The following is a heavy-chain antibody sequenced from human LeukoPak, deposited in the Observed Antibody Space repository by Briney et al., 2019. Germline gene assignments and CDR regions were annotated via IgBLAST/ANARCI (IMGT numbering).Heavy chain of an antibody. CDR2: IYYSGST. CDR1: GGSISSSSYY. Sequence: KPSETLSLTCTVSGGSISSSSYYWGWIRQPPGKGLEWIGSIYYSGSTYYNPSLKSRVTISVDTSKNQFSLKLSSVTAADTAVYYCARLPRITMVRGVYYYYYYMDVWGKGTTVTASS. CDR3: ARLPRITMVRGVYYYYYYMDV. D-gene: IGHD3-10*01. J-gene: IGHJ6*03. V-gene: IGHV4-39*01.